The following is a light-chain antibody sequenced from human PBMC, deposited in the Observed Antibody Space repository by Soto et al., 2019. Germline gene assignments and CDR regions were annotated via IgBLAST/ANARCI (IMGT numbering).Light chain of an antibody. V-gene: IGLV2-14*03. Sequence: QSALTQPASVSGSPGQSFTIPCTGSSSDVGAYHSVSWYQQHPGKAPKLIIFDVSNRPSGVSNRFSGSKSGNTASLTISGLQAEDEADYYCRSFTGTGTVMFGGGTKLTVL. CDR2: DVS. J-gene: IGLJ3*02. CDR1: SSDVGAYHS. CDR3: RSFTGTGTVM.